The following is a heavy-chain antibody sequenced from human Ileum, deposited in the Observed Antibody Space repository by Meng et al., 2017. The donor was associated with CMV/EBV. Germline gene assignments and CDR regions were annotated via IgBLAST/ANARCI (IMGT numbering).Heavy chain of an antibody. CDR1: GDSTSGFF. V-gene: IGHV4-4*07. CDR2: IYSSGST. D-gene: IGHD6-19*01. J-gene: IGHJ4*02. Sequence: QVQLEESGPGLVKPSETLSLTCTVSGDSTSGFFWSWIRQPAGKGLEWIGRIYSSGSTFYNPSLESRVTMSIDTSKNQFSLRLASVTAADTAVYFCAKEQSIGIAVTGIFDFWGQGALVTVSS. CDR3: AKEQSIGIAVTGIFDF.